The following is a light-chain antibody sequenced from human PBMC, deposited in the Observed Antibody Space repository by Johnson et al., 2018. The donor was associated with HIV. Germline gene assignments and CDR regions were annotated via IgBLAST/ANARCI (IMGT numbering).Light chain of an antibody. CDR2: ENN. J-gene: IGLJ1*01. Sequence: QSVLTQSPSVSAAPGQKVTISCSGSSSNIGNNYVSWYQQLPGTAPKLLIYENNKRPSGIPDRFSGSKSGTSATLGITGLQTGDEADYYCGTWDTGLSAPYVFRTGTKVTVL. V-gene: IGLV1-51*02. CDR1: SSNIGNNY. CDR3: GTWDTGLSAPYV.